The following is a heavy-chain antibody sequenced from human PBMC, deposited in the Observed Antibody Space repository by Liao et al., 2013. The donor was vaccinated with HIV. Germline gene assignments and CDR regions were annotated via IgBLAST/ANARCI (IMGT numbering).Heavy chain of an antibody. D-gene: IGHD3-22*01. CDR1: GGSISSYY. CDR2: IYYSGST. CDR3: ARATYYYATSGYHFFDY. J-gene: IGHJ4*02. V-gene: IGHV4-59*06. Sequence: QVQLEESGSGLVKPSETLSLTCTVSGGSISSYYWSWIRQPPGKGLEWIGYIYYSGSTYYTPSLKSRVTISVDTSENQFSLKLSSVTAADTAIYYCARATYYYATSGYHFFDYWGQGTLVPVSS.